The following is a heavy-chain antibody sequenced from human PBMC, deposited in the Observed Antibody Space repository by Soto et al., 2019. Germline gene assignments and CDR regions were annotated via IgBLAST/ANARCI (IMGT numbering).Heavy chain of an antibody. V-gene: IGHV4-39*02. CDR3: ARDAAPVVPAARPAALDY. CDR1: GGSVSSSSYY. D-gene: IGHD2-2*02. J-gene: IGHJ4*02. CDR2: VYYSGST. Sequence: PSETLSLTCTVSGGSVSSSSYYWGWVRQPPGKGLEWIGSVYYSGSTYYNPSLESRVTISVDKSKNQFSLKLMSLSAADTAVYYCARDAAPVVPAARPAALDYWGQGTLVTVSS.